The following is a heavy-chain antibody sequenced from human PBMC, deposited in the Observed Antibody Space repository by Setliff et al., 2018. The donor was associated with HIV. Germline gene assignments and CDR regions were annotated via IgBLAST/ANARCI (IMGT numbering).Heavy chain of an antibody. V-gene: IGHV1-18*01. Sequence: ASVKVSCKASGYTFNNYGIRWVRQAPGQGLEWMGWINTRSGYTNYAQNVQGRVTVTMDTSTSTAYMELRSLKPDDTAVYYCARGKTWLRFLDYWGQGTLVTVSS. CDR2: INTRSGYT. CDR1: GYTFNNYG. J-gene: IGHJ4*02. D-gene: IGHD5-12*01. CDR3: ARGKTWLRFLDY.